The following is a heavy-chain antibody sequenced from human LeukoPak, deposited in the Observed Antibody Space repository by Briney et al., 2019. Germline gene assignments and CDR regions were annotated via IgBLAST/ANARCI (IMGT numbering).Heavy chain of an antibody. CDR3: ARYSGYDSPDPYYYYYYMDV. V-gene: IGHV1-69*05. D-gene: IGHD5-12*01. CDR1: GGTFSSYA. J-gene: IGHJ6*03. CDR2: IITIFGTA. Sequence: ASVKVSCKASGGTFSSYAISWVRQAPGQGLEWMGGIITIFGTANYAQKFQGRVTITTDESTSTAYMELSSLRSEDTAVYYCARYSGYDSPDPYYYYYYMDVWGKGTTVTVSS.